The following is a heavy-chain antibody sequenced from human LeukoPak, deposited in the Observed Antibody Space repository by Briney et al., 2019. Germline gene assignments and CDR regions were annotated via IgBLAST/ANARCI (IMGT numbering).Heavy chain of an antibody. D-gene: IGHD4-17*01. J-gene: IGHJ4*02. CDR1: GGTFSSYA. Sequence: GASVTVSXKASGGTFSSYAISWVRQAPGQGLEWMGGIIPIFGTANYAQKFQGRVTITADESTSTDYMELSSLRSEDTAVYYCARGNTVFDYWGQGTLVTVSS. CDR3: ARGNTVFDY. V-gene: IGHV1-69*13. CDR2: IIPIFGTA.